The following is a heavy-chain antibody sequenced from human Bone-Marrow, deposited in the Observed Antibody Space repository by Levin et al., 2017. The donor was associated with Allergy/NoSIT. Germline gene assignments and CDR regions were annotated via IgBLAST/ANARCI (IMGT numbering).Heavy chain of an antibody. CDR1: GFTFSSFA. V-gene: IGHV3-23*01. Sequence: GGSLRLSCAASGFTFSSFAMTWVRQAPGKGLEWVSTISGTGGSTYYADSVKGRFTISRDNSKNTLYVQMNSLRAEDTAVYYCAPAVPVAGFDYWGQGILVTVSS. J-gene: IGHJ4*02. CDR2: ISGTGGST. D-gene: IGHD6-19*01. CDR3: APAVPVAGFDY.